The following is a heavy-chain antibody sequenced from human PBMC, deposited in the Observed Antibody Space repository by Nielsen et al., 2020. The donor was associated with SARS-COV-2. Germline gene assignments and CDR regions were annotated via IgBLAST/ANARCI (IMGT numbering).Heavy chain of an antibody. Sequence: SETLSLTCTVSGGSVSSGSYYWSWIRQPPGKGLEWIGYIYYSGSTNYNPSLKSRVTISVDTSKNQFSLKLSSVTAADTAVYYCASSLYGSETKSPDWYFDLWGRGTLVTVSS. V-gene: IGHV4-61*01. CDR2: IYYSGST. D-gene: IGHD3-10*01. CDR3: ASSLYGSETKSPDWYFDL. CDR1: GGSVSSGSYY. J-gene: IGHJ2*01.